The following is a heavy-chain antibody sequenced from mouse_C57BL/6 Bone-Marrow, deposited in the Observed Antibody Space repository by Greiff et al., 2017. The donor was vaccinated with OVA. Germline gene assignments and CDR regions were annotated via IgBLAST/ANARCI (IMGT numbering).Heavy chain of an antibody. CDR3: ARSLYYAMDY. CDR2: IYPGGGYT. V-gene: IGHV1-63*01. Sequence: QVQLQQSGAELVRPGTSVKMSCKASGYTFTNYWIGWAKQRPGHGLEWIGDIYPGGGYTNYNEKFKGKATLTADKSSSTAYMQFISLTSEDSAIYYCARSLYYAMDYWGQGTSVTVSS. CDR1: GYTFTNYW. D-gene: IGHD6-2*01. J-gene: IGHJ4*01.